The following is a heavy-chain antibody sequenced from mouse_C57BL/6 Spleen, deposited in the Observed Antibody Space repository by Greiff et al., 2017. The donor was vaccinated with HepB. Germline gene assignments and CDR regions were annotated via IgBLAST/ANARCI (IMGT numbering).Heavy chain of an antibody. D-gene: IGHD1-1*01. V-gene: IGHV1-81*01. J-gene: IGHJ2*01. Sequence: QVQLQQSGAELARPGASVKLSCKASGYTFTSYGISWVKQRTGQGLEWIGEIYPRSGNTYYNEKFKGKATLTADKSSSTAYMELRSLTSEDSAVYFCASQGPVYGSSLYYFDYWGQGTTLTVSS. CDR2: IYPRSGNT. CDR3: ASQGPVYGSSLYYFDY. CDR1: GYTFTSYG.